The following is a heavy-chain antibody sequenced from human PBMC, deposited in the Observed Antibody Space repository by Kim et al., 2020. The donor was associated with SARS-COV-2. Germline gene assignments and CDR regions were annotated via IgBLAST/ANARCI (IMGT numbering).Heavy chain of an antibody. CDR1: GFTFSSYW. J-gene: IGHJ4*02. CDR3: ARVRKQRDFDY. D-gene: IGHD6-25*01. V-gene: IGHV3-74*01. Sequence: GGSLRLSCAASGFTFSSYWMHWVRQAPGKGLVWVSRINSDGSSTSYADSVKGRFTISRDNAKNTLYLQMNSLRAEDTAVYYCARVRKQRDFDYWGQGTLVTVSS. CDR2: INSDGSST.